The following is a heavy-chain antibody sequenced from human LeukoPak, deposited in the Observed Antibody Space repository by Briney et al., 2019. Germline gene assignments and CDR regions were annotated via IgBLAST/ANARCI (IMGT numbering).Heavy chain of an antibody. CDR2: ISSSGSTI. Sequence: GGSLRLSCAASGFTFSSYEMNWVRQAPGKGLEWVSYISSSGSTIYYAYSVKGRFTISRDNAKNSLYLQMNSLRAEDTAVYYCARGEPTGYYSVYWGQGTLVSVSS. D-gene: IGHD3-9*01. CDR3: ARGEPTGYYSVY. V-gene: IGHV3-48*03. CDR1: GFTFSSYE. J-gene: IGHJ4*02.